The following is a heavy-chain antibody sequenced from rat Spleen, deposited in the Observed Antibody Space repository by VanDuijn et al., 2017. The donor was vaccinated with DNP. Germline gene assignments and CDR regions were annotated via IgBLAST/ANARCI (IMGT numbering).Heavy chain of an antibody. Sequence: EVQLVESGEGLVQPGRSLKLSCAASGFTFSYYGMAWVRQAPKKGLEWVASITTSGVSTSYRDSVKGRFTISRDNAKSTLYLQMNSLRSEDMATYYCARGSTSIYWYFDFWGPGTMVTVSS. CDR1: GFTFSYYG. J-gene: IGHJ1*01. D-gene: IGHD3-1*01. CDR3: ARGSTSIYWYFDF. CDR2: ITTSGVST. V-gene: IGHV5S13*01.